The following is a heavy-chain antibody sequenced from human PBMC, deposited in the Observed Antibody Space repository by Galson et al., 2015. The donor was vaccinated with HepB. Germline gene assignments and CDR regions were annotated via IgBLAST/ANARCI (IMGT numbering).Heavy chain of an antibody. D-gene: IGHD6-13*01. Sequence: LRLSCAASGFTFSSYSMNWVRQAPGKGLEWVSSISSSSSYIYYADSVKGRFTISRDNAKNSLYLQMNSLRAEDTAVYYCARAQYSSSWYNDYWGQGTLVTVSS. CDR3: ARAQYSSSWYNDY. CDR2: ISSSSSYI. CDR1: GFTFSSYS. V-gene: IGHV3-21*01. J-gene: IGHJ4*02.